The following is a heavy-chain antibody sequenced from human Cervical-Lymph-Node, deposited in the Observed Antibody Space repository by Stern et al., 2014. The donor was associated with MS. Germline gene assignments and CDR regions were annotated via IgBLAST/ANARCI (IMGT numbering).Heavy chain of an antibody. J-gene: IGHJ4*02. Sequence: EVQLVESGGTLVQPGGSLRLSCAASGFTFSSYAMSWVRQAPGKGLEWVSVIRGSDGSTFYADSVKGRFTISRDNSKNTLFLQMNSLRAEDTAVYCCAKVYGSGPFDYWGQGTLVTVSS. CDR3: AKVYGSGPFDY. V-gene: IGHV3-23*04. D-gene: IGHD6-19*01. CDR1: GFTFSSYA. CDR2: IRGSDGST.